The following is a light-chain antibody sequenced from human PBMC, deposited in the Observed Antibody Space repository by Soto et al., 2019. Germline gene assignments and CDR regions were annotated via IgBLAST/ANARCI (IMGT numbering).Light chain of an antibody. Sequence: QLVLTQSSSASASLGSSVKLTCTLSSGHSSYIIAWHQQQPGKAPRYLMKLEGSGSYNKGSGVPDRFSGSSSGADRYLTISNLPCEDEADYYCETWDSNTHTVFGGGTKLTVL. V-gene: IGLV4-60*02. J-gene: IGLJ3*02. CDR3: ETWDSNTHTV. CDR2: LEGSGSY. CDR1: SGHSSYI.